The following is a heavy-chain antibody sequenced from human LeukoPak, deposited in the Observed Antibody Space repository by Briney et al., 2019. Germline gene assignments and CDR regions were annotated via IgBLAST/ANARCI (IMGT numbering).Heavy chain of an antibody. CDR1: GFTFSRYG. D-gene: IGHD6-19*01. V-gene: IGHV3-23*01. Sequence: GGALRLSCAASGFTFSRYGMTWVRQAPGKGLEWVSSISTDGDTYYTDSVKGRFTISRDTSRNTPFLQMTGLRAEDTALYYCARSRSGSVAGTSDYWGQGTLVIVSS. CDR2: ISTDGDT. CDR3: ARSRSGSVAGTSDY. J-gene: IGHJ4*02.